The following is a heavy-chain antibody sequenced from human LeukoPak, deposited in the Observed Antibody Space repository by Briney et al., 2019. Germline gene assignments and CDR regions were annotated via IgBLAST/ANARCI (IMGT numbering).Heavy chain of an antibody. CDR3: ARDNARSSQAFDY. V-gene: IGHV4-31*03. CDR2: IYYSGST. Sequence: PSQTLSLTCTVSGGSISSGGYYWSWIRQHPGKGLEWIGYIYYSGSTYYNPSLKSRVTISVDTSKNQFSLKLSSVTAADTAVYYCARDNARSSQAFDYWGRGTLVTVSS. J-gene: IGHJ4*02. CDR1: GGSISSGGYY. D-gene: IGHD6-6*01.